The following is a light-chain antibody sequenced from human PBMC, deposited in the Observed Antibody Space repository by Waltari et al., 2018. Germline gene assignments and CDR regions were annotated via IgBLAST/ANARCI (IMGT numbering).Light chain of an antibody. V-gene: IGLV1-44*01. CDR1: SFNIGSNT. J-gene: IGLJ3*02. CDR2: NND. CDR3: AAWDDSLNGPV. Sequence: SELTQPPSASGTPGQRVTISCSGSSFNIGSNTVNWYRQFPGTAPQLLIYNNDQRPPWVPDRVAGSKSGPSASLAISGLQSEHEADYYCAAWDDSLNGPVFGGGTKLTVL.